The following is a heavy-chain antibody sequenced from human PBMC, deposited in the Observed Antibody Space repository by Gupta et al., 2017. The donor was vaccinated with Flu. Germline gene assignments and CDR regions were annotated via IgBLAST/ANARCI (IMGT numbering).Heavy chain of an antibody. V-gene: IGHV3-9*01. J-gene: IGHJ4*02. CDR2: ISGNSAKI. CDR3: AKETSVIEVPTWEKAYYIDS. Sequence: EVQLVESGGGVVQSGRSLRLSCSASGFKFDDYALHWVRQAPGKGLEWVSGISGNSAKIGHTDSVKGRITISRDNAKNSLYLQMDSLRVEDTALYYCAKETSVIEVPTWEKAYYIDSWGQGTLVTVSS. D-gene: IGHD2-21*01. CDR1: GFKFDDYA.